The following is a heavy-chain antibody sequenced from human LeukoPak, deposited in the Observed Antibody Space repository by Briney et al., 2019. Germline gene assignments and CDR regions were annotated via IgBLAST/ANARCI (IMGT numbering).Heavy chain of an antibody. V-gene: IGHV3-23*01. CDR2: IRGNGDST. Sequence: PGGSLRLSCAASGFTFGAYAMTWVREAPGKGLEWLSAIRGNGDSTFYRDSVKGRFTISRDNSKSTLHLQMNSLRAEDTATYYCVRGLEEVTTGIFDFWGQGTLVAVSS. D-gene: IGHD3-16*01. CDR3: VRGLEEVTTGIFDF. J-gene: IGHJ4*02. CDR1: GFTFGAYA.